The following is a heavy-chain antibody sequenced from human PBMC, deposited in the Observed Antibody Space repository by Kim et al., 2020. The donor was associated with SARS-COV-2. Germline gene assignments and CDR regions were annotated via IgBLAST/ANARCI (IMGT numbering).Heavy chain of an antibody. CDR3: AQGGPPQWLVQERLGSEYFQH. V-gene: IGHV3-9*01. D-gene: IGHD6-19*01. CDR1: GFTFDDYA. J-gene: IGHJ1*01. Sequence: GGSLRLSCAASGFTFDDYAMHWVRQAPGKGLEWVSGISWNSGSIGYADSVKGRFTISRDNAKNSLYLQMNSLRAEDTALYYCAQGGPPQWLVQERLGSEYFQHWGQGTLVTVSS. CDR2: ISWNSGSI.